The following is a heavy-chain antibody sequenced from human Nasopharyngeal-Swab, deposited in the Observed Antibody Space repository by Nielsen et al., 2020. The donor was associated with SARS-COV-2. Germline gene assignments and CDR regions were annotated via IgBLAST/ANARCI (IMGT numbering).Heavy chain of an antibody. Sequence: GESLKISCAASGFTFSSYSMDWVRQAPGKGLEWVSSISSSSSYIYYADSVKGRFTISRDNAKNSLYLQMNSLRAEDTALYYCAKVPAGDAGENLDYWGQGTLVTVSS. CDR2: ISSSSSYI. CDR3: AKVPAGDAGENLDY. D-gene: IGHD3-16*01. CDR1: GFTFSSYS. V-gene: IGHV3-21*04. J-gene: IGHJ4*02.